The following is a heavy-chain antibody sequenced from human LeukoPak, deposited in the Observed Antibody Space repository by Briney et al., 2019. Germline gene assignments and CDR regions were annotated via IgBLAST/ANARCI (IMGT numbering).Heavy chain of an antibody. CDR1: GFTFTQYA. Sequence: PGGSLRLSCAASGFTFTQYAMHWVRQAPGKGLEWVAVISYDGRDKYYADSVKGRFTISRDNSKNTLYLQMNSLRAEDTAVYYCARGNMVRVEGEVYWGQGTLVTVSS. V-gene: IGHV3-30*04. CDR2: ISYDGRDK. CDR3: ARGNMVRVEGEVY. J-gene: IGHJ4*02. D-gene: IGHD3-10*01.